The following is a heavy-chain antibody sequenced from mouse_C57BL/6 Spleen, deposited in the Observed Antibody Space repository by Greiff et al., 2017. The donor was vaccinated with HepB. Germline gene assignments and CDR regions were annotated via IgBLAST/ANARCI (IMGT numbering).Heavy chain of an antibody. CDR3: TRSYYGSSYLYYFDY. CDR2: IDPETGGT. CDR1: GYTFTDYE. J-gene: IGHJ2*01. V-gene: IGHV1-15*01. Sequence: VQLQQSGAELVRPGASVTLSCKASGYTFTDYEMHWVKQTPVHGLEWIGAIDPETGGTAYNQKFKGKAILTADKSSSTACMELRSLTSEDSAVYYCTRSYYGSSYLYYFDYWGQGTTLTVSS. D-gene: IGHD1-1*01.